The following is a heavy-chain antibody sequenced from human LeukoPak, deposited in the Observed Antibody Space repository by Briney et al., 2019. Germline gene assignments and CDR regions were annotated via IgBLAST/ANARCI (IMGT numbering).Heavy chain of an antibody. CDR1: GFTFSTYW. CDR3: ARVVVPVVRGVIMDWFDP. CDR2: IDNDGSAT. Sequence: GGSLRLSCAASGFTFSTYWMHWVRQAPGKGLVWVSHIDNDGSATSYADSVKGRLTVSRDNAKNTLYLQMNSLRAEDTAVYYCARVVVPVVRGVIMDWFDPWGQGALVTVSS. D-gene: IGHD3-10*01. J-gene: IGHJ5*02. V-gene: IGHV3-74*01.